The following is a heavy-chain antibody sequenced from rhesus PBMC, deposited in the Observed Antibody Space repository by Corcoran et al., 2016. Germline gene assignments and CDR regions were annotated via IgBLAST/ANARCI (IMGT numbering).Heavy chain of an antibody. CDR1: GGSISDSYR. CDR2: IYGSSTST. CDR3: ARTLGNLVVGVDY. Sequence: QVQLQESGPGVVKPSETLSLTCAVSGGSISDSYRWSWIRQPPGTGLEWIGYIYGSSTSTNYNPSLKSRVTISKDTSKNQFSLKLSSVTAADTAVDYCARTLGNLVVGVDYWGQGVLVTVSS. V-gene: IGHV4S10*01. D-gene: IGHD2-39*01. J-gene: IGHJ4*01.